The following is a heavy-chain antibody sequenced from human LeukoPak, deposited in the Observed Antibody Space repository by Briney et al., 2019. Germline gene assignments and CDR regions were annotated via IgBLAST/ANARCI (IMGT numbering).Heavy chain of an antibody. CDR3: ARVDFWSGYFDY. V-gene: IGHV4-34*01. CDR1: DDSYRNYY. CDR2: INHSGST. D-gene: IGHD3-3*01. Sequence: PSETLSLTCTVYDDSYRNYYWTWIRQPPGKGLEWIGEINHSGSTNYNPSLKSRVTISVDTSKNQFSLKLSSVTAADTAVYYCARVDFWSGYFDYWGQGTLVTVSS. J-gene: IGHJ4*02.